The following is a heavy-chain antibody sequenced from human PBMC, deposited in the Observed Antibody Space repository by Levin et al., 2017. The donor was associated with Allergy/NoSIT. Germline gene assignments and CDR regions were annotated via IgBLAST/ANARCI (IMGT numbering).Heavy chain of an antibody. J-gene: IGHJ6*02. Sequence: PSETLSLTCAVYGGSFSGYYWSWIRQPPGKGLEWIGEINHSGSTNYNPSLKSRVTISVDTSKNQFSLKLSSVTAADTAVYYCARGRHGQGYCSGGSCYSGYYYYGMDVWGQGTTVTVSS. D-gene: IGHD2-15*01. V-gene: IGHV4-34*01. CDR1: GGSFSGYY. CDR2: INHSGST. CDR3: ARGRHGQGYCSGGSCYSGYYYYGMDV.